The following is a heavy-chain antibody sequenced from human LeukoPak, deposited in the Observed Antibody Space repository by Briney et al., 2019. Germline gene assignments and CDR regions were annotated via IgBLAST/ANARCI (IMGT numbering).Heavy chain of an antibody. CDR1: GFTFSNYA. D-gene: IGHD1-26*01. J-gene: IGHJ6*02. V-gene: IGHV3-23*01. Sequence: GASLRLSCVASGFTFSNYAMSWVRQAPGKGLEWVSAITGSGGITYYADSVKGRFTISRDNSKNTLYLQMNSLRAEDTAVYYCARCAGVGATLTYYYYYGMDVWGQGTTVTVSS. CDR3: ARCAGVGATLTYYYYYGMDV. CDR2: ITGSGGIT.